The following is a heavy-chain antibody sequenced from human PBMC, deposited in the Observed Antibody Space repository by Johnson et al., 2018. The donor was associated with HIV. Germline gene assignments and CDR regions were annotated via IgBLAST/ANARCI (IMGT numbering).Heavy chain of an antibody. D-gene: IGHD3-22*01. CDR2: ISYDGSNK. V-gene: IGHV3-30-3*01. CDR3: ARGGRWYYYDSSGPPENPHLAAFDI. Sequence: QVQLVESGGGLVQPGGSLRLSCAASGFTFSDHYMDWVRQAPGKGLEWVAVISYDGSNKYYADSVKGRFTISRDNSKNTLYLQMNSLRAEDTAVYYCARGGRWYYYDSSGPPENPHLAAFDIWGQGTMVTVSS. J-gene: IGHJ3*02. CDR1: GFTFSDHY.